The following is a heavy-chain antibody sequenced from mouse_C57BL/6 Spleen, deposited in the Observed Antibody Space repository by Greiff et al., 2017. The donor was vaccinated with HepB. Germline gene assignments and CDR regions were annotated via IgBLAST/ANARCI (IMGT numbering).Heavy chain of an antibody. CDR2: ISSGSSTI. J-gene: IGHJ4*01. CDR3: ANYYYGSSYLYYYAMDD. D-gene: IGHD1-1*01. Sequence: EVKLVESGGGLVKPGGSLKLSCAASGFTFSDYGMHWVRQAPEKGLEWVAYISSGSSTIYYADTVKGRFTISRDNAKNTLFLQMTSLRSEDTAMYYCANYYYGSSYLYYYAMDDWGQGTSVTVSS. V-gene: IGHV5-17*01. CDR1: GFTFSDYG.